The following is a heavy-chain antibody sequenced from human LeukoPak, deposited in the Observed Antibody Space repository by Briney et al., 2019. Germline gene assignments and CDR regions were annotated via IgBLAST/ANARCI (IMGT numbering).Heavy chain of an antibody. V-gene: IGHV3-7*01. D-gene: IGHD3-22*01. CDR2: MNQDGSHI. Sequence: GGPLRLSCAASGFTFSNYWMSWVRQAPGKGLEWVANMNQDGSHIYYVDSVKGRFTISRDNAKNSLYLQLDSLRAEDTAVYYCARDLVTTIVVPYDFWGQGTLLTVSS. CDR3: ARDLVTTIVVPYDF. J-gene: IGHJ4*02. CDR1: GFTFSNYW.